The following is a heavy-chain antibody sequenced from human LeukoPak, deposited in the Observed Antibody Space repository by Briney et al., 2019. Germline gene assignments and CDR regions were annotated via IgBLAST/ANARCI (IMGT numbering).Heavy chain of an antibody. CDR1: GGSISSYY. J-gene: IGHJ2*01. CDR3: ARGGYYGSAYFDL. Sequence: SETLSLTCTVSGGSISSYYWSWIRQPPGKGLVWIGYIYFSGSTNYNPSLNSRVAISVDTSKNQFSLKLSSVTAADTAVYYCARGGYYGSAYFDLWGRGTLVTVSS. D-gene: IGHD3-10*01. CDR2: IYFSGST. V-gene: IGHV4-59*01.